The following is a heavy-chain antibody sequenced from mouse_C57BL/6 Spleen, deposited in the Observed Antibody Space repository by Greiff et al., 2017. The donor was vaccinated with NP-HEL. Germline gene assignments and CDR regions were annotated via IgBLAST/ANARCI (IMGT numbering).Heavy chain of an antibody. J-gene: IGHJ1*03. CDR1: GYAFSSSW. D-gene: IGHD4-1*01. Sequence: QVHVKQSGPELVKPGASVKISCKASGYAFSSSWMNWVKQRPGKGLEWIGRIYPGDGDTNYNGKFKGKATLTADKSSSTAYMQLSSLTSEDSAVYFCASLGLFDVWGTGTTVTVSS. V-gene: IGHV1-82*01. CDR3: ASLGLFDV. CDR2: IYPGDGDT.